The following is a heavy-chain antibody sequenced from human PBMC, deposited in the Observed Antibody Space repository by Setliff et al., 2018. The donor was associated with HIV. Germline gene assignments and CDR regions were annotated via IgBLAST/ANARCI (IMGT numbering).Heavy chain of an antibody. CDR1: GGSINSYY. Sequence: SETLSLTCAVSGGSINSYYWSWIRQPPGKGLEWIGYIYYIGNTNYNPSLKSRVTISVDTSKNKFSLKVSSVTAADTAVYYCARILVAAAGTGFDPWGQGILVTVSS. CDR3: ARILVAAAGTGFDP. CDR2: IYYIGNT. V-gene: IGHV4-59*12. D-gene: IGHD6-13*01. J-gene: IGHJ5*02.